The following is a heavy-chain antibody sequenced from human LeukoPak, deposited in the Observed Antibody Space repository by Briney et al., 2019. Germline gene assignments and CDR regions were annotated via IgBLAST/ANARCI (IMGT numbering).Heavy chain of an antibody. D-gene: IGHD3-10*01. V-gene: IGHV3-21*01. CDR3: AIEVWFRADS. J-gene: IGHJ4*02. CDR1: GFTFTGYT. Sequence: GGSLRLSCAASGFTFTGYTINWVRQAPGKGLEWVSSISSTSYMNYADSVKGRFTISRDNAKNSVYLQMNSLRAEDTAVYYCAIEVWFRADSWGQGTLVTVSS. CDR2: ISSTSYM.